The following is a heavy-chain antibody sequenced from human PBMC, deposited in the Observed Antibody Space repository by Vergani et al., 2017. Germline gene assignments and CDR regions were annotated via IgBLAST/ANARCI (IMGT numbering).Heavy chain of an antibody. CDR3: ARGRYSSSSPGGWFDP. D-gene: IGHD6-13*01. CDR2: IYYSGST. CDR1: GGSISSYY. V-gene: IGHV4-59*01. J-gene: IGHJ5*02. Sequence: QVQLQESGPGLVKPSETLSLTCTVSGGSISSYYWSWIRQPPGKGLDWIGYIYYSGSTNYNPSLKSRVTISVDTSKNQFSLKLSSVTAADTAVYYCARGRYSSSSPGGWFDPWGQGTLVTVSS.